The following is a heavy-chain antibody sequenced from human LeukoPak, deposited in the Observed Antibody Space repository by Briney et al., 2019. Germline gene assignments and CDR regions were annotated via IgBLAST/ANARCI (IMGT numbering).Heavy chain of an antibody. CDR3: ARLSVGMAVAGTDY. CDR2: INHSGST. J-gene: IGHJ4*02. CDR1: GGSFSGYY. Sequence: SETLSLTCAVYGGSFSGYYWSWIRQPPGKGLEWIGEINHSGSTNYNPSLKSRVTISVDTSKNQFSLKLSSVTAADTAVYYCARLSVGMAVAGTDYWGQGTLVTVSS. V-gene: IGHV4-34*01. D-gene: IGHD6-19*01.